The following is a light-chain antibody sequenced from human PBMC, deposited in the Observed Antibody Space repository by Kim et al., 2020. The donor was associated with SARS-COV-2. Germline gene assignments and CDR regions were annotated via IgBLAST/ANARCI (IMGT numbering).Light chain of an antibody. Sequence: SYELTQPPSVSVSPGQTASITCSGDKLGDKYACWYQQKPRRSPVLVIYRDSKRPSGIPERFSGSNSGNTATLTISGTQAMDEADYYCQAWDSSTWVFGGGTQLTVL. CDR2: RDS. V-gene: IGLV3-1*01. J-gene: IGLJ3*02. CDR3: QAWDSSTWV. CDR1: KLGDKY.